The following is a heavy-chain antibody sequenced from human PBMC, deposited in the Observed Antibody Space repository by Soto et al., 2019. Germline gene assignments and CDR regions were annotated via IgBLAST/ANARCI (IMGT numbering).Heavy chain of an antibody. Sequence: EVQLIESGGGFIQPGGSLRLSCVASGVIVNSNYMSWVRQVPGKGLEWVSIIYSGGSTNYADSVQGRFTISRDNSGNTLYLQMNSLKVDDTAIYYCARGGLVGATLRGTFDIWGQGTMVVVSS. V-gene: IGHV3-53*01. CDR3: ARGGLVGATLRGTFDI. CDR1: GVIVNSNY. J-gene: IGHJ3*02. CDR2: IYSGGST. D-gene: IGHD1-26*01.